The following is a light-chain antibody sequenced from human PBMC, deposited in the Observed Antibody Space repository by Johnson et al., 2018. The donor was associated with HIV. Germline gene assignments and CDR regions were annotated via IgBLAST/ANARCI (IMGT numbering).Light chain of an antibody. Sequence: QSVLTQPPSVSAAPGQKVTISCSGSSSNIVNNSVSLYQQLPGTAPKLLIYEHNKRPSGIPDRFSGSKSGTSATLGIAGLQTGDEADYYCGTWDKSLNTGAVFGTGTKVTVL. CDR3: GTWDKSLNTGAV. CDR1: SSNIVNNS. V-gene: IGLV1-51*02. CDR2: EHN. J-gene: IGLJ1*01.